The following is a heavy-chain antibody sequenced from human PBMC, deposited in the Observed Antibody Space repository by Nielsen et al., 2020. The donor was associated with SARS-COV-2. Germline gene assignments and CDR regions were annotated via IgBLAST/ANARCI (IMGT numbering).Heavy chain of an antibody. CDR2: ISHTGST. V-gene: IGHV4-59*01. CDR1: GGSIPGFY. D-gene: IGHD3-10*01. J-gene: IGHJ5*02. CDR3: SRRSSIRGVVVQGGDWFDP. Sequence: SETLSLTCTVSGGSIPGFYWSWMRQPPGKGLEWIGYISHTGSTNYNPPLKSRVTISVHTSKNQFSLKLNSVTAADAAVYYCSRRSSIRGVVVQGGDWFDPWGQGTLVTVSS.